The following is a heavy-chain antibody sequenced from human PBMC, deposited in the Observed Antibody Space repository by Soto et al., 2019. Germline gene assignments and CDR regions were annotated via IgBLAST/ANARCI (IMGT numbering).Heavy chain of an antibody. J-gene: IGHJ4*02. CDR3: ARAHATANLFDY. D-gene: IGHD2-21*02. CDR1: GGSFSGYY. V-gene: IGHV4-34*01. CDR2: INHSGST. Sequence: QVQLQQWGAGLLKPSETLSLTCAVYGGSFSGYYWSWIRQPPGKGLEWIGEINHSGSTNYNPSLKGPVTITGDTAQNQFSPKLSSVTAADPAVYYCARAHATANLFDYWGQGTLVPVSS.